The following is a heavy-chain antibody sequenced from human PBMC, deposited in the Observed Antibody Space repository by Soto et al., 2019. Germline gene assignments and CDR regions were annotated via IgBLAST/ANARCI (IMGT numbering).Heavy chain of an antibody. CDR2: SRNKAQSYTT. CDR3: AGGATGRAPFQH. Sequence: PGGSLRLSCAASGFTFSDQFMDWVRQAPGKGLEWVGRSRNKAQSYTTEYAASVKGRFIISRDDSKNSLYLQMSSLKTEDTAVYYCAGGATGRAPFQHWGQGTLVTVSS. J-gene: IGHJ1*01. D-gene: IGHD6-13*01. CDR1: GFTFSDQF. V-gene: IGHV3-72*01.